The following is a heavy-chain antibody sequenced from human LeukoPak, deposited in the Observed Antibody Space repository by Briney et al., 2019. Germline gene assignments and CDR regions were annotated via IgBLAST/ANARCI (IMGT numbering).Heavy chain of an antibody. CDR1: GYTFTTYD. J-gene: IGHJ4*02. CDR3: ARGLGDYNTDWFPVSGY. Sequence: ASVKVSCKASGYTFTTYDMTWVRQATGQGLEWMGWMNPDSGDTGYAQKFQGRVTMTRNTAINTAYMELSSLGSEDTAIYYCARGLGDYNTDWFPVSGYWGQRTLVTVSS. CDR2: MNPDSGDT. D-gene: IGHD3-9*01. V-gene: IGHV1-8*01.